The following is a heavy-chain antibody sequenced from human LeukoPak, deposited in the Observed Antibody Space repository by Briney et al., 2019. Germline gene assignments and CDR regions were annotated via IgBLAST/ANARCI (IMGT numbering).Heavy chain of an antibody. CDR1: GGSISSDDYS. CDR2: IYRGGST. D-gene: IGHD3-3*01. V-gene: IGHV4-30-2*01. Sequence: PSETLSLTCAVSGGSISSDDYSWTWIRQPPGKGLEWIGYIYRGGSTYYNPSLKSRVTISVDRSKNQFSLKLSSVTAADTAVYYCARARSSRTIFGVIINWGQGTLVTVSS. CDR3: ARARSSRTIFGVIIN. J-gene: IGHJ4*02.